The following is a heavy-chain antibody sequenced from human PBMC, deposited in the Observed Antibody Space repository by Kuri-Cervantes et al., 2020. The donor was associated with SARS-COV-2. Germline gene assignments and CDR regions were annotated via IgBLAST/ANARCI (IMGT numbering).Heavy chain of an antibody. CDR1: GGSISSYY. D-gene: IGHD2-2*01. J-gene: IGHJ5*02. V-gene: IGHV4-59*08. CDR2: IYYSGST. CDR3: ARHPTFASSTTLPNWWFDP. Sequence: SETLSLTCTVSGGSISSYYWSWIRQPPGKGLEWIGYIYYSGSTNYNPSLKSRVTISVDTSKNQFSLKLSSVTAADTAVYYCARHPTFASSTTLPNWWFDPWGQGTLVTVSS.